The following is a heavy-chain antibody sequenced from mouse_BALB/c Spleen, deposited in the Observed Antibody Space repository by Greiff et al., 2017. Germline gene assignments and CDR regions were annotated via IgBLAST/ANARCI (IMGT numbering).Heavy chain of an antibody. CDR1: GFNIKDYY. Sequence: VQLQQSGAELVRPGALVKLSCKASGFNIKDYYMHWVKQRPEQGLEWIGWIDPENGNTIYDPKFQGKASITADTSSNTAYLQLSSLTSEDTAVYYCARWYDVAYWGQGTLVTVSA. CDR3: ARWYDVAY. D-gene: IGHD2-14*01. CDR2: IDPENGNT. J-gene: IGHJ3*01. V-gene: IGHV14-1*02.